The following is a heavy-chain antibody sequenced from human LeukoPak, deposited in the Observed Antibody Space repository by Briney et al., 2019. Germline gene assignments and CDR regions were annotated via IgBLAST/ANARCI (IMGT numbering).Heavy chain of an antibody. CDR1: GYTFTDYY. Sequence: GASVKVSCKASGYTFTDYYMHWVRQAPGQGLEWMGWINPDSGGTKYAQKFQGRVTMTRDTSITTAYMELTRLRSDDTAVYYCARDRAAAGTLDYWGQGTLVTVSS. J-gene: IGHJ4*02. CDR2: INPDSGGT. D-gene: IGHD6-13*01. V-gene: IGHV1-2*02. CDR3: ARDRAAAGTLDY.